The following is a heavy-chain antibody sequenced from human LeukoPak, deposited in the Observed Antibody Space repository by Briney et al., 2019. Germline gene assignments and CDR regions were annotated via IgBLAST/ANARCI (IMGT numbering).Heavy chain of an antibody. CDR1: GGSISSSSYY. D-gene: IGHD6-19*01. V-gene: IGHV4-39*01. CDR2: IYYSGST. CDR3: ARLRAVAGAGGWFDP. Sequence: SETLSLTCTVSGGSISSSSYYWGWIRQPPGKGLEWIGSIYYSGSTYYNPSLKSRVTISVDTSKNQFSLKLSSVTAADTAVYYCARLRAVAGAGGWFDPWGQGTLVTDSS. J-gene: IGHJ5*02.